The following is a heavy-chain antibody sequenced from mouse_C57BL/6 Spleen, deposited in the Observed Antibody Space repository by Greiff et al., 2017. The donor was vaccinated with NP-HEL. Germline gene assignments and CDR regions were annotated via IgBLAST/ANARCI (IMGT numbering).Heavy chain of an antibody. CDR1: GYTFTSYW. Sequence: QVQLQQPGAELVKPGASVKLSCKASGYTFTSYWMHWVKQRPGQGLEWIGMIHPNSGSTNYNEKFKSKATLTVDKSSSTAYMQLSSLTSEDSAVYYGARRGYYGSSLFDYWGQGTTLTVSS. CDR2: IHPNSGST. V-gene: IGHV1-64*01. J-gene: IGHJ2*01. D-gene: IGHD1-1*01. CDR3: ARRGYYGSSLFDY.